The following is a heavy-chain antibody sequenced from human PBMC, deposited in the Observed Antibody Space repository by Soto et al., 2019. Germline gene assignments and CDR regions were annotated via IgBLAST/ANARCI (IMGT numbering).Heavy chain of an antibody. CDR1: GYTFTYYH. D-gene: IGHD5-18*01. CDR3: ARAPYSYGLLFYLDF. V-gene: IGHV1-46*01. Sequence: ASVKVSCKASGYTFTYYHVHWVRQAPGQGLEWMGIINPNGGDTTYAQKFQGRVTMTRDTSTSTVYMELSSLRSEDTALYYCARAPYSYGLLFYLDFWGQGTPVTVSS. CDR2: INPNGGDT. J-gene: IGHJ4*02.